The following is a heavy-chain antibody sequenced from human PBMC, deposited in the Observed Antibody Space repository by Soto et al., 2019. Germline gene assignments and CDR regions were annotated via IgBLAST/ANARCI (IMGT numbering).Heavy chain of an antibody. D-gene: IGHD3-22*01. V-gene: IGHV2-5*01. Sequence: QITLKESGPTLVRPTQTLTLTCAFSGFSLSTYGVGVGWIRQPPGKALEWLALIYWNDDKRYSPSLKSRLTITKDTSKDQVVLIMTNMDPVDTATYYCAHSNSSAPNDCWGQGTLVTVSS. J-gene: IGHJ4*02. CDR3: AHSNSSAPNDC. CDR1: GFSLSTYGVG. CDR2: IYWNDDK.